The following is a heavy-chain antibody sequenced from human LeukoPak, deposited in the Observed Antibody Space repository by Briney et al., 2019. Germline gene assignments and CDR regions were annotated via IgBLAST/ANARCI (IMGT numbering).Heavy chain of an antibody. CDR3: ARGVGYYDFWSGYRRGFWFDP. Sequence: SETLSLTCTVSGGSINNDCWSWIRQPPGKGLEWIGEINHSGSTNYNPSLKSRVTISVDTSKNQFSLKLSSVTAADTAVYYCARGVGYYDFWSGYRRGFWFDPWGQGTLVTVSS. CDR1: GGSINNDC. J-gene: IGHJ5*02. CDR2: INHSGST. V-gene: IGHV4-34*01. D-gene: IGHD3-3*01.